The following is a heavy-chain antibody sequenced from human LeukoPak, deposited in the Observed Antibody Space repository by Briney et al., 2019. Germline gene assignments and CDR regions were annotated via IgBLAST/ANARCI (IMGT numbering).Heavy chain of an antibody. J-gene: IGHJ6*02. V-gene: IGHV3-21*01. CDR1: GFTFSSYS. D-gene: IGHD3-22*01. Sequence: GGSLRLSCAASGFTFSSYSMNWVRQAPGKGLEWVSSISSSSSYIYYADSVKGRFTISRDNAKNSLYLQMNSLRAEDTAVYYCARCYYDSSGYYQYYYYGMDVWGQGTTVTVSS. CDR3: ARCYYDSSGYYQYYYYGMDV. CDR2: ISSSSSYI.